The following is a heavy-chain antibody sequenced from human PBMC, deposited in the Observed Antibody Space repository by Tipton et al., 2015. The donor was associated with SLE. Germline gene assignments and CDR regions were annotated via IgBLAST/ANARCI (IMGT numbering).Heavy chain of an antibody. CDR3: ARQYSSSLMDV. CDR1: GYTFSTYW. CDR2: IYPGDSDT. D-gene: IGHD5-18*01. Sequence: VQLVQSGAEVKKPGESLKISCEGSGYTFSTYWIAWVRQMPGKGLEWMGVIYPGDSDTRYSPSFQGQVTISADKSISTAYMQWSSLKASDTAIYYCARQYSSSLMDVWGKGTTVTVSS. J-gene: IGHJ6*04. V-gene: IGHV5-51*01.